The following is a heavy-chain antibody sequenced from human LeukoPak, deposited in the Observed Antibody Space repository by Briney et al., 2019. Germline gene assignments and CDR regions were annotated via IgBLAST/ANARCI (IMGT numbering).Heavy chain of an antibody. Sequence: SETLSLTCAVYGGSFSGYYWSWIRQPPGKGLEWIGEINHSGSTYYNPSLKRRVTISIDTSKNQFSLKLSSVTAADTAVYYCARERREQLLPPYTRSVTYFDYWGQGTLVTVSS. CDR2: INHSGST. V-gene: IGHV4-34*01. J-gene: IGHJ4*02. CDR1: GGSFSGYY. CDR3: ARERREQLLPPYTRSVTYFDY. D-gene: IGHD2-2*01.